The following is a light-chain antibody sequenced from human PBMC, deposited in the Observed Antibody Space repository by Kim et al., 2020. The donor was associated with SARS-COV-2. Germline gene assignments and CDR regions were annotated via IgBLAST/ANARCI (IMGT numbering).Light chain of an antibody. CDR1: QSINNW. CDR2: DVS. CDR3: LQYHSYPYT. J-gene: IGKJ2*01. Sequence: GDRVTITCRASQSINNWLAWYQQKPGKAPKLLIYDVSNLERGVPSSFSGSGSGTEFTLTISSLQPDHFATYYCLQYHSYPYTFGQGTKLEI. V-gene: IGKV1-5*01.